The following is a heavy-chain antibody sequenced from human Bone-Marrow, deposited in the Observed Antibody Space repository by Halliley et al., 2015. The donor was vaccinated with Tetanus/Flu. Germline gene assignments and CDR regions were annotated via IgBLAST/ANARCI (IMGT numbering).Heavy chain of an antibody. J-gene: IGHJ5*02. CDR1: GGSISSYD. Sequence: LRLSCTVSGGSISSYDWSWIRQPPGKELEWIGNIYYSGNTNYNPSLKSRVTISVDTSENQFSLKLSSVTAADTAVYYCARERGNDDYSFCFDPWGQGTLVTVSS. D-gene: IGHD4-4*01. CDR3: ARERGNDDYSFCFDP. CDR2: IYYSGNT. V-gene: IGHV4-59*01.